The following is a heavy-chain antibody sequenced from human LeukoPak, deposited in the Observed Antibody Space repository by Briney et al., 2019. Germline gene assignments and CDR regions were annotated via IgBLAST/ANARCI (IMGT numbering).Heavy chain of an antibody. CDR3: ARAHYYDSSGLIDY. D-gene: IGHD3-22*01. CDR2: ISAYNGNT. J-gene: IGHJ4*02. CDR1: GYTFTSYG. Sequence: GASVKVSCKASGYTFTSYGISWVRQAPGQGLEWMGWISAYNGNTNYAQKLQGRVTMTTDTSTSTAYMELRSLRSDDTAVYYCARAHYYDSSGLIDYWGQGTLVTVSS. V-gene: IGHV1-18*01.